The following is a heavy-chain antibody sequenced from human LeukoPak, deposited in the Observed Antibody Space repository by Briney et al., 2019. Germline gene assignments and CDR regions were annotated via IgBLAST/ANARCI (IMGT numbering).Heavy chain of an antibody. CDR1: GFTFSSYS. D-gene: IGHD3-22*01. V-gene: IGHV3-21*01. Sequence: GGSLRLSCAASGFTFSSYSMNWVRQAPGKGLEWVSSISSSSSYIYYADSVKGRFTISRDNAKNSLYLQMNSLRAEDTAVYYCASVYDSSGYYPRHHMDVWGKGTTVTVSS. CDR2: ISSSSSYI. J-gene: IGHJ6*03. CDR3: ASVYDSSGYYPRHHMDV.